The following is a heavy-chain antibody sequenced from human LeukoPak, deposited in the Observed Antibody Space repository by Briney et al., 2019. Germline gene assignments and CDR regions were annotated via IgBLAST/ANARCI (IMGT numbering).Heavy chain of an antibody. CDR1: GFTLRDYH. CDR3: ARDGAEGDDSAFDA. V-gene: IGHV3-72*01. Sequence: PSGGSLRLSCVGSGFTLRDYHMDWVRQAPGMGLEWVGRTRSKVRKYATEYAASVKGRFTISRDESENSGFLHLSSLTVEDTALYYCARDGAEGDDSAFDAWGQGTMVTVSS. CDR2: TRSKVRKYAT. J-gene: IGHJ3*01. D-gene: IGHD3-22*01.